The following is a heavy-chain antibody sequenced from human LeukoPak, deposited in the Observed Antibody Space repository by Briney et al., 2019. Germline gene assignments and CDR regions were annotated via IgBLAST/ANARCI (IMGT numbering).Heavy chain of an antibody. CDR2: IYHSGST. Sequence: SETLSLTCAVSGYSISSGYYWGWIRQPPGQGLEWIGSIYHSGSTYYNPSLKSRVTISVDASKNQFSLKLSSVTAADTAVYYCARRYDFWSGYYYYYYMDVWSKGTTVTVSS. CDR3: ARRYDFWSGYYYYYYMDV. CDR1: GYSISSGYY. D-gene: IGHD3-3*01. J-gene: IGHJ6*03. V-gene: IGHV4-38-2*01.